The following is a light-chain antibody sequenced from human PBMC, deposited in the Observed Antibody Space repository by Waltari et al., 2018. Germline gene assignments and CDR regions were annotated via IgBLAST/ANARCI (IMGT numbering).Light chain of an antibody. Sequence: EIVLTQSPATLSLSPGERATLSCRASQSVSSYLVWYQQKPGQTPRLLIYGASNRATGIPASFSGSGSVTDFTLTISSLESEDFAVYYCHQRSNWPITFGQGTRLEIK. J-gene: IGKJ5*01. CDR3: HQRSNWPIT. V-gene: IGKV3-11*01. CDR1: QSVSSY. CDR2: GAS.